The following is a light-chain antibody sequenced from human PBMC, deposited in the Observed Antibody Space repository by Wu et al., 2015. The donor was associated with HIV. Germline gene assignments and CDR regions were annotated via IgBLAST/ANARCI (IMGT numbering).Light chain of an antibody. CDR2: RAS. CDR3: QQYGSSSYT. V-gene: IGKV3-15*01. J-gene: IGKJ2*01. Sequence: IVMTQSPATLSVSPGERATLSCRASQSVSSNLAWYQQKPGQAPRLLIYRASTRATGIPVRFSGSGSGTEFTLTISRLEPEDFAVYYCQQYGSSSYTFGQGTKLEIK. CDR1: QSVSSN.